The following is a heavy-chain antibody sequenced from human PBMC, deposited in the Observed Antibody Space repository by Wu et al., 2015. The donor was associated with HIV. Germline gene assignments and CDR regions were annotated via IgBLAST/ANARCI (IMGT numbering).Heavy chain of an antibody. J-gene: IGHJ6*03. Sequence: QVQLVQSGTEVVKPGASVNVSCKASGYIFTVYYIHWVRQAPGQGLEWVGMTNPNGGRTRFARRLLGRATMSRDTSTSTIKLSLKYLESEDTAVYYCARERYGAVSGLSMDVWGRGTALIVSS. V-gene: IGHV1-46*04. CDR1: GYIFTVYY. CDR3: ARERYGAVSGLSMDV. CDR2: TNPNGGRT. D-gene: IGHD4-17*01.